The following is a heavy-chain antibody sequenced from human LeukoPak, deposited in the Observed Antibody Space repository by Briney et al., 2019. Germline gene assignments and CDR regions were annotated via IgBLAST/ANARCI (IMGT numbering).Heavy chain of an antibody. D-gene: IGHD3-16*01. CDR1: GFTFSSYG. V-gene: IGHV3-30*18. CDR3: AKDAYGPYYYYYYGMDV. Sequence: GGSLRLSCAASGFTFSSYGMHWVRQAPGKGLEWVAVISYDGSNKYYADSVKGRFTISRDNSKNTLYLQMNSLRAEDTAVYYCAKDAYGPYYYYYYGMDVWGQGTTVTVSS. J-gene: IGHJ6*02. CDR2: ISYDGSNK.